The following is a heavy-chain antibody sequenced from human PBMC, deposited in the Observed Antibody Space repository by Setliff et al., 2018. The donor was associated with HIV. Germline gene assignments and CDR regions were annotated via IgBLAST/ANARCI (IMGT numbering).Heavy chain of an antibody. D-gene: IGHD1-26*01. CDR3: AREAGGSYYFDY. V-gene: IGHV3-20*04. CDR2: INWNGGST. Sequence: AGGSLRLSCAASGFTFDDYGMSWVRQAPGKGLEWVSGINWNGGSTGYADSVKGRFTISRDNAKNSLDLQMNSLSAEDTALYYCAREAGGSYYFDYWGQGTLVTVSS. J-gene: IGHJ4*02. CDR1: GFTFDDYG.